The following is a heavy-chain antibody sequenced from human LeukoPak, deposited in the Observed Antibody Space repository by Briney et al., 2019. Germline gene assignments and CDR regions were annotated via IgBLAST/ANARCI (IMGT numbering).Heavy chain of an antibody. D-gene: IGHD6-13*01. J-gene: IGHJ4*02. V-gene: IGHV3-30*18. Sequence: GGPLRLSCAASGFTFSSCGMHWVRQAPGKGLEWVAVISYDGSKKYYADSVKGRFTISRGNSKNTLYLQMNSLRAEDTAVYYCAKDRSSSWTFDYWGQGTLVTVSS. CDR3: AKDRSSSWTFDY. CDR1: GFTFSSCG. CDR2: ISYDGSKK.